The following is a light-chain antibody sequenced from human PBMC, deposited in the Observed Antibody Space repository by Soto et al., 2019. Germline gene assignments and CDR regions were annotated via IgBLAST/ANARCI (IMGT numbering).Light chain of an antibody. J-gene: IGKJ1*01. Sequence: GDIVTITCRASQTISSWLAWYQQKPGKAPKLLIYKASTLKSGVPSRFSGSGSGTEFTLTISSLQPDDFATYYCQHYNSYSEAFGQGTKV. CDR3: QHYNSYSEA. CDR2: KAS. CDR1: QTISSW. V-gene: IGKV1-5*03.